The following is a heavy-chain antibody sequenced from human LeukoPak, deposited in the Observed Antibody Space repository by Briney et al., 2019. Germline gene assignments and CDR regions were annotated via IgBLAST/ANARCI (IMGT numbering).Heavy chain of an antibody. CDR2: ISGSGGST. J-gene: IGHJ5*01. V-gene: IGHV3-23*01. Sequence: GGTLRLSCAASGFTFSSYGMSWVRQAPGKGLEWVSAISGSGGSTYYADSVKGRFTISRDNSKNTLYLQMKTLRSEGTAVYYCGYYNSGSYSTPDSWGQGTQVTVSS. CDR3: GYYNSGSYSTPDS. CDR1: GFTFSSYG. D-gene: IGHD3-10*01.